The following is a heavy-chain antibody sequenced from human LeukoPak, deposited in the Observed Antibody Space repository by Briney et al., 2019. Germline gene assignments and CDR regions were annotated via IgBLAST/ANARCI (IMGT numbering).Heavy chain of an antibody. V-gene: IGHV1-2*02. CDR1: GYTFTGYY. CDR2: INPNSGGT. Sequence: ASLQVSCKASGYTFTGYYMHWVRQAPGEGLEWMGWINPNSGGTNYAQRFQGRVTMTRDTSISTAYMELSRLRSDDTAVYYCVTDYEDYWGQGTLVTVSS. CDR3: VTDYEDY. D-gene: IGHD4-17*01. J-gene: IGHJ4*02.